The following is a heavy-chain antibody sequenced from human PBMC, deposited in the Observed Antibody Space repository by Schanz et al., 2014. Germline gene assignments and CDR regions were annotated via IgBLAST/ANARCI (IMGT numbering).Heavy chain of an antibody. J-gene: IGHJ6*03. CDR3: ARDHQWLARYYMDV. D-gene: IGHD6-19*01. CDR2: ISYDGSDK. Sequence: QVQLVESGGGVVRPGRSLRLSCAASGFTFSNYGMHWVRQAPGKGLEWVAVISYDGSDKFYADSVKGRFTISRDNPKKTLYLQMNSLRAEDTAVYYCARDHQWLARYYMDVWGKGTTVTVSS. V-gene: IGHV3-30*03. CDR1: GFTFSNYG.